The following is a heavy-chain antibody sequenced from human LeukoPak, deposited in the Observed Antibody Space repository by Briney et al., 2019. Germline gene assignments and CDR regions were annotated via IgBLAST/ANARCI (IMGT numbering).Heavy chain of an antibody. D-gene: IGHD6-19*01. CDR3: ARFRAVSGTKGSFDV. CDR2: IYETGHT. CDR1: GGSINNYY. J-gene: IGHJ3*01. Sequence: SETLSLTCTVSGGSINNYYWSWIRQPPGKGLEWIAYIYETGHTGYNPSLKTRVTISLDTSKNQFSLKLNSVTAADTAIYYCARFRAVSGTKGSFDVWGQGTVVTVSS. V-gene: IGHV4-4*08.